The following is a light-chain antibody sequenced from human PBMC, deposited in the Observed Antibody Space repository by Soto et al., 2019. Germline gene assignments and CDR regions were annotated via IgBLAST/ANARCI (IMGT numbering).Light chain of an antibody. Sequence: DIQMTQSPSTLSASVGDRVTITCRASQSISSWLAWFQQKPGKAPKLLIYAASTLQSGVPSRFSGSGSGTDFTLTISSLQPEDVATYYCQKYNSAPRWTFGQGTKVDIK. CDR1: QSISSW. V-gene: IGKV1-27*01. J-gene: IGKJ1*01. CDR2: AAS. CDR3: QKYNSAPRWT.